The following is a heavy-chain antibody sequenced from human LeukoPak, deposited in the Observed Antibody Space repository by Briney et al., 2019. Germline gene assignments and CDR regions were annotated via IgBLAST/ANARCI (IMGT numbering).Heavy chain of an antibody. J-gene: IGHJ4*02. CDR3: AKDDPTYYYDSSGYSNLRPSDY. Sequence: GGSLRLSCAASGFTFSSYAMHWVRQAPGKGLEWVAVISYDGSNKYYADSVKGRFTISRDNSKNTLYLQMNSLRAEDTAVYYCAKDDPTYYYDSSGYSNLRPSDYWGQGTLVTVSS. CDR2: ISYDGSNK. V-gene: IGHV3-30-3*01. CDR1: GFTFSSYA. D-gene: IGHD3-22*01.